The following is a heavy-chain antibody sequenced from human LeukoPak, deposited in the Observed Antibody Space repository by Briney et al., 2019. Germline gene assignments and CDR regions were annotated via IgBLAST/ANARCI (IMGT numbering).Heavy chain of an antibody. J-gene: IGHJ4*02. Sequence: SGPALVKLTQTLTLTCTFSGFSLSTRGMRVSWIRQPPGKALEWLALIDWDDDKFYGTSLKTRLTISKDTSKNQVVLTMTNMDPVDTATYYCARIRYSSGWYDFDYWGQGTLVTVSS. D-gene: IGHD6-19*01. V-gene: IGHV2-70*04. CDR1: GFSLSTRGMR. CDR2: IDWDDDK. CDR3: ARIRYSSGWYDFDY.